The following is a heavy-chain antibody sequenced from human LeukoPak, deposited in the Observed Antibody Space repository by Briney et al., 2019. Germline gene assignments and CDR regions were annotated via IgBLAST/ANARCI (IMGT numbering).Heavy chain of an antibody. J-gene: IGHJ4*02. CDR2: IYYSGST. V-gene: IGHV4-59*08. Sequence: SETLSLTCTVSGGSISSYYWSWIRQPPGKGVEWIGYIYYSGSTNYNPSLKSRVTISVDTSKNQFSLKLSSVTAADTAVYYCAREVDTAIRATSYFDYWGQGTLVTVSS. CDR3: AREVDTAIRATSYFDY. D-gene: IGHD5-18*01. CDR1: GGSISSYY.